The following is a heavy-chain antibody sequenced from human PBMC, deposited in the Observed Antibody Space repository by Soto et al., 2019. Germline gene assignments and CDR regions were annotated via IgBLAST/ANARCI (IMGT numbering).Heavy chain of an antibody. J-gene: IGHJ6*02. CDR3: ARVWSKLWPPNYGMDV. CDR2: INPSGGSP. Sequence: ASVKVSCKASGYTFTNYYMHWVRQAPGQRLEWMGIINPSGGSPSYAQKFQGRVTMTRDTSTSTVYMELSSLRSEDTAVYYWARVWSKLWPPNYGMDVWGQGTTVTAP. V-gene: IGHV1-46*01. D-gene: IGHD5-18*01. CDR1: GYTFTNYY.